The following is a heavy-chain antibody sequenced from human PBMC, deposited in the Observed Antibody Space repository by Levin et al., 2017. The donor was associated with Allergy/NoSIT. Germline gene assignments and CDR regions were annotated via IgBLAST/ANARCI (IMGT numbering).Heavy chain of an antibody. D-gene: IGHD3-22*01. J-gene: IGHJ1*01. CDR2: VNHSGST. Sequence: KASETLSLTCGVYGGSFTGFYWSWIRQPPGKGLEWIGEVNHSGSTNYKPSLKSRVTISVDAAKKQVSMNLTSVTAADTAVYYCARGFVGSSGYFGSANPKYFHRWGLGTLVTVS. CDR1: GGSFTGFY. CDR3: ARGFVGSSGYFGSANPKYFHR. V-gene: IGHV4-34*01.